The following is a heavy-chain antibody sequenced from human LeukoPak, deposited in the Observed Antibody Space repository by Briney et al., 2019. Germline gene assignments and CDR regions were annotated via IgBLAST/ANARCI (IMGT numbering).Heavy chain of an antibody. D-gene: IGHD5-18*01. CDR2: INHSGST. CDR3: ARGPEAGYSYGEFDY. V-gene: IGHV4-34*01. CDR1: GGSFSGYY. Sequence: SETLSLTCAVYGGSFSGYYWSWIRQPPGKGLEWIGEINHSGSTNYNPSLKSRVTISVDTSKNQFSLKLSSVTAADTAVYYCARGPEAGYSYGEFDYWGRGTLVTVSS. J-gene: IGHJ4*02.